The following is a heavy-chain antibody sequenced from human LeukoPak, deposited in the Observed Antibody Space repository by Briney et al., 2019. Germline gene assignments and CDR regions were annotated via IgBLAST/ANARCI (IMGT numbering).Heavy chain of an antibody. Sequence: GGSLRLSCAASGFTFSDSAMDWVRQAPGKGLEWVSLISHSSANTFYADSVKGRFSVSRDNSKNTMYLQMNSLRAEDTAVYYCAKDIEASIWGQGTLVAVSS. CDR2: ISHSSANT. J-gene: IGHJ4*02. D-gene: IGHD2-15*01. CDR1: GFTFSDSA. V-gene: IGHV3-23*01. CDR3: AKDIEASI.